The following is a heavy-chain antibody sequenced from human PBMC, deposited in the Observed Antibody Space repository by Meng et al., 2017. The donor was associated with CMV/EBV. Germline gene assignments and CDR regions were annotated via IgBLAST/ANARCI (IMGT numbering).Heavy chain of an antibody. Sequence: GESLKISCAASGFTFSSYGMHWVRQAPGKGLEWVAFIRYDGSNKYYADSVKGRFTISRDNSKNTLYLQMNSLRAEDTAVYYCARGPTYYYYYGMDVWGQGTTVTAP. V-gene: IGHV3-30*02. J-gene: IGHJ6*02. CDR1: GFTFSSYG. CDR2: IRYDGSNK. CDR3: ARGPTYYYYYGMDV.